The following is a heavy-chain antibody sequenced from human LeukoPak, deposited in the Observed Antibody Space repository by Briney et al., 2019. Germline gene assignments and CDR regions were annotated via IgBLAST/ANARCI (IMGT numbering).Heavy chain of an antibody. CDR3: ASSPLGPWIH. D-gene: IGHD5-18*01. J-gene: IGHJ4*02. V-gene: IGHV3-21*01. CDR1: GFTFSSYS. Sequence: GGSLRLSCAASGFTFSSYSMNWVRQAPGKGLEWVSSISSSSSYIYYADSVKGRFTISRDKAKNSLYLQMNSLRAEATAVYSCASSPLGPWIHWGQETLVTVSS. CDR2: ISSSSSYI.